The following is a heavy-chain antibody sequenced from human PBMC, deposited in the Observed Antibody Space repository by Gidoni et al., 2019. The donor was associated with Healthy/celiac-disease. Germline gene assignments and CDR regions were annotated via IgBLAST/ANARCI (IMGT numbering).Heavy chain of an antibody. D-gene: IGHD5-12*01. J-gene: IGHJ4*02. Sequence: QLQLQESGPGLVKPSETLSLTCTVSGGSISSSSYYWGWLRQPPGKGLEWIGSIYYSGSTYYNPSLKSRVTISVDTSKNQFSLKLSSVTAADTAVYYCARFGIVATNFDYWGQGTLVTVSS. V-gene: IGHV4-39*01. CDR2: IYYSGST. CDR1: GGSISSSSYY. CDR3: ARFGIVATNFDY.